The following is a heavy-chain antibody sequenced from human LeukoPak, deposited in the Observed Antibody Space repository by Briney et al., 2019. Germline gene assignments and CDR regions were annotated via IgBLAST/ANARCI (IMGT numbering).Heavy chain of an antibody. CDR1: GFTFSSYG. Sequence: GGSLRLSCAASGFTFSSYGMHWVRQAPGKGLEWVAVISYDGSNKYYADSVKGRFTISRDNSKNTLYLQMNSLRAEDTAVYYCARGVKRNCSGGSCYLVYWGQGTLVTVSS. J-gene: IGHJ4*02. V-gene: IGHV3-30*03. CDR2: ISYDGSNK. CDR3: ARGVKRNCSGGSCYLVY. D-gene: IGHD2-15*01.